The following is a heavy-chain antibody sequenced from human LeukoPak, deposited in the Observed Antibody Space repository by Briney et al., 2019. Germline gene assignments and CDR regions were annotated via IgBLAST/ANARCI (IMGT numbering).Heavy chain of an antibody. J-gene: IGHJ4*02. D-gene: IGHD5-12*01. CDR2: ISSSSSYI. Sequence: GSLRLSCAAPGFTFSSYSMNWVRQAPGKGLEWVSSISSSSSYIYYADSVKGRFTISRDNAKNSLYLQRNSLRAEDTAVYYCARGYSGYDQYFDYWGQGTLVTVSS. CDR3: ARGYSGYDQYFDY. V-gene: IGHV3-21*01. CDR1: GFTFSSYS.